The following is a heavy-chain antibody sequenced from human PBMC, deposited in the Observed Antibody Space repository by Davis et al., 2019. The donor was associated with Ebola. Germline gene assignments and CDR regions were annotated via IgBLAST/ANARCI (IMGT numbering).Heavy chain of an antibody. Sequence: ASVKVSCKASGYTFTSSYMHWVRQAPGQGLEWMGIINPSGGSTNYAQKFQGRVTMTRDTSTSTVYMELSSLRSEDTAVYYCAREELVVVAATAYYYYYGMDVWGQGTTVTVSS. J-gene: IGHJ6*02. V-gene: IGHV1-46*01. CDR2: INPSGGST. D-gene: IGHD2-15*01. CDR3: AREELVVVAATAYYYYYGMDV. CDR1: GYTFTSSY.